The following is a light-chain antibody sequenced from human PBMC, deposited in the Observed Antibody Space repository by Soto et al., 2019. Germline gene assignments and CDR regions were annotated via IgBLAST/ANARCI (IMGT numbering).Light chain of an antibody. J-gene: IGKJ5*01. CDR3: QQRQYWPPIT. V-gene: IGKV3D-20*02. Sequence: EIVSTQSPGTLSLSPGDRATLSCRASQSVSSSYLAWYQQKPGQAPRLLIYGAFSRATGIPDRFSGSGSGTDFTLTISSLEPEDFAIYYCQQRQYWPPITFGQGTRLEIK. CDR2: GAF. CDR1: QSVSSSY.